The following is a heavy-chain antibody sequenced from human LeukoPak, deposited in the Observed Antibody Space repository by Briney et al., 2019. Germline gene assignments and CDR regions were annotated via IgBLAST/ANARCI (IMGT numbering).Heavy chain of an antibody. CDR2: ISAYNGNT. CDR3: ARIMVRGRWFDP. V-gene: IGHV1-18*01. J-gene: IGHJ5*02. Sequence: XVXQAPGQXXXWMGWISAYNGNTNYAQKLQGRVTMTTDTSTSTAYMELRSLRSDDTAVYYCARIMVRGRWFDPWGQGTLVTVSS. D-gene: IGHD3-10*01.